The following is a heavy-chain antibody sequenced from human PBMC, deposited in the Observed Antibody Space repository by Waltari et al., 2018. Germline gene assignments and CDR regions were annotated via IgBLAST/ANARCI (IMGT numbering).Heavy chain of an antibody. CDR3: ARAIVVVTPYAFDI. J-gene: IGHJ3*02. V-gene: IGHV4-61*02. Sequence: QVQLQESGPGLVKPSQTLSLTCTVSGGSISSGSYYWSWIRQPAGKGLEWIVRIYTSGSTNYNPSLKSRVTISVDTSKNQFSLKLSSVTAADTAVYYCARAIVVVTPYAFDIWGQGTMVIVSS. CDR1: GGSISSGSYY. D-gene: IGHD3-22*01. CDR2: IYTSGST.